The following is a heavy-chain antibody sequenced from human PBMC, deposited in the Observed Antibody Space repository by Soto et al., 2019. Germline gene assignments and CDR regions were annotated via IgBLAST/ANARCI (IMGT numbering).Heavy chain of an antibody. CDR1: GFTFDDYA. Sequence: VQLVESGGGLVQPGRSLRLSCVASGFTFDDYAMHGVRQAPGKGLEWVSGISWNSATIVYADSVKGRFTISRDNAKNSLYRQINSLRAEDTALYYCAKAQGDIWGQGTMVIVSA. J-gene: IGHJ3*02. CDR2: ISWNSATI. V-gene: IGHV3-9*01. CDR3: AKAQGDI.